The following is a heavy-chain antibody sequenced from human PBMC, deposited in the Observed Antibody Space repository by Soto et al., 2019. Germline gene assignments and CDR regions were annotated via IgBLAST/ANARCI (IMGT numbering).Heavy chain of an antibody. CDR1: GGSISSGGYY. Sequence: QVQLQESGPGLVEPSQTLSLTCTVSGGSISSGGYYWSWIRQHPGKGLEWIGYIYYSGSTYYNPFLKSRVTISVDTSKSQFSLKLSSVTAADTAVYYCARDFTDSSGPTLGMGVWGQGTTVTVSS. V-gene: IGHV4-31*03. D-gene: IGHD6-19*01. CDR3: ARDFTDSSGPTLGMGV. CDR2: IYYSGST. J-gene: IGHJ6*02.